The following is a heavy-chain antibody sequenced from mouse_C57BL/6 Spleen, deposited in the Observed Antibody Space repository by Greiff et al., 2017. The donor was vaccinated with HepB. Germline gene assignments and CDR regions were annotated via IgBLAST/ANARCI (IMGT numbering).Heavy chain of an antibody. D-gene: IGHD3-2*02. V-gene: IGHV1-82*01. CDR2: IYPGDGDT. Sequence: VQVVESGPELVKPGASVKISCKASGYAFSSSWMNWVKQRPGKGLEWIGRIYPGDGDTNYNGKFKGKATLTADKSSSTAYMQLSSLTSEDSAVYFCARSAQYFDYWGQGTTLTVSS. CDR3: ARSAQYFDY. CDR1: GYAFSSSW. J-gene: IGHJ2*01.